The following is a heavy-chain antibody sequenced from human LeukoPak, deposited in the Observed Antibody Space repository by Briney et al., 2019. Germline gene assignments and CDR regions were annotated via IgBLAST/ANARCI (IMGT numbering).Heavy chain of an antibody. J-gene: IGHJ4*02. V-gene: IGHV1-18*01. Sequence: ASVKVSCKASGYTFTSYGISWVRQAPGQGLGWMGWVSAYNGNTNYAQKLQGRVTMTTDTSTSTAYMELRSLRSDDTAVYYCARDLRDYGDFNFDYWGQGTLVTVSS. D-gene: IGHD4-17*01. CDR1: GYTFTSYG. CDR2: VSAYNGNT. CDR3: ARDLRDYGDFNFDY.